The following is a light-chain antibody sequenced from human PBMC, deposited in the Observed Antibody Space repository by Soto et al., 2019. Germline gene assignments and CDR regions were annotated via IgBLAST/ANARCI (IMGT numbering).Light chain of an antibody. J-gene: IGKJ1*01. CDR1: QSISSW. Sequence: DIQMTQSPSTLSASVGDRVTITCRASQSISSWLAWYQQKPGKAPKLLIYKASSLESGDPSRFSGSGSGTEVSHTISSLQPDDFATYYCQQYSSYSPVTFGQGTKVEIK. CDR2: KAS. CDR3: QQYSSYSPVT. V-gene: IGKV1-5*03.